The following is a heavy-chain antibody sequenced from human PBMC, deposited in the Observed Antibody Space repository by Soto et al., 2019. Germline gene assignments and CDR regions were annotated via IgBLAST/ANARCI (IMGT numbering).Heavy chain of an antibody. Sequence: QVQLVESGGGVVQPGTSLRLSCTASGFTFSTTGMHWVRQAPGKGLEWVAVISYDGSKTYYADSVKGRLTISRDNSRGTVYLQMNRLRPEDPAVYYCAKDLRQGASGATVYGMDVWGQGNTVSVSS. V-gene: IGHV3-30*18. D-gene: IGHD7-27*01. CDR3: AKDLRQGASGATVYGMDV. CDR1: GFTFSTTG. J-gene: IGHJ6*02. CDR2: ISYDGSKT.